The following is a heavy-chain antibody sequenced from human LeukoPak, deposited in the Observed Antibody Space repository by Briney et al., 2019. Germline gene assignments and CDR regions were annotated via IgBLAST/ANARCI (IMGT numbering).Heavy chain of an antibody. CDR3: AKDHLEGELFY. Sequence: GGSLRLSCAASGFIFSSYAMHWVRQAPGKGLEWVAVISYDGSNKYYADSVKGRFTISRDNSKNTLYLQMNSLRAEDTAVYYCAKDHLEGELFYWGQGTLVTVSS. CDR2: ISYDGSNK. CDR1: GFIFSSYA. D-gene: IGHD1-7*01. J-gene: IGHJ4*02. V-gene: IGHV3-30-3*01.